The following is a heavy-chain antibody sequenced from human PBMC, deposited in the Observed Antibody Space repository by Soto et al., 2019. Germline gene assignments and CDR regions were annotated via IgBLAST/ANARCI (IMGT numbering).Heavy chain of an antibody. D-gene: IGHD5-18*01. CDR1: GGSFSDYY. Sequence: PSETLSLTCAIHGGSFSDYYWSWIRQPPGKGLEWIGEINHSGSTNYNPSLKSRVTMSVDTSKNQFSLRLNSVTAADTAVYYCARGADTALVRGYNWFDPWGQGTLVTVSS. V-gene: IGHV4-34*01. CDR2: INHSGST. CDR3: ARGADTALVRGYNWFDP. J-gene: IGHJ5*02.